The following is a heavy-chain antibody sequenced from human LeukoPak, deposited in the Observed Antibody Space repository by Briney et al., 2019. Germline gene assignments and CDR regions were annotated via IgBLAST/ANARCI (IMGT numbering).Heavy chain of an antibody. CDR1: GGSISSYY. Sequence: KPSETLSLTCTVSGGSISSYYWSWIRQPPGKGLEWIGYIYYSGSTNYSPSLKSRVTISVDTSKNQFSLKLSSVTAADTAVYYCARETSQKGAHYMDVWGKGTTVTISS. J-gene: IGHJ6*03. V-gene: IGHV4-59*01. CDR3: ARETSQKGAHYMDV. D-gene: IGHD3-16*01. CDR2: IYYSGST.